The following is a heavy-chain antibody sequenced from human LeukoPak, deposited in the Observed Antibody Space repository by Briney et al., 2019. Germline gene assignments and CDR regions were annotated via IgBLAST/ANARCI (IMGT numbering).Heavy chain of an antibody. CDR1: GGSISSYY. Sequence: SETLSLTCTVSGGSISSYYWSWIRQPPRKGLEWIGYIYYSGSTYYNPSLKSRVTISVDTSKNQFSLKLSSVTAADTAVYYCARIMVPAAKQAFDIWGQGTMVTVSS. CDR2: IYYSGST. J-gene: IGHJ3*02. V-gene: IGHV4-59*06. CDR3: ARIMVPAAKQAFDI. D-gene: IGHD2-2*01.